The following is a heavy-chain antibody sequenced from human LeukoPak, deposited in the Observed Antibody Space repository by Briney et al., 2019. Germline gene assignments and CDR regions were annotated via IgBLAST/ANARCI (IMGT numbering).Heavy chain of an antibody. D-gene: IGHD3-22*01. Sequence: SETLSLTCTVSGGSTSSHSWSWIRQAAGKGLEWIGRIYFSGSTNYNPSLKSRVTMSVDTSKNHFSLNLNSVTAADTAVYYCAREFDSWGQGTLVTVS. CDR3: AREFDS. CDR1: GGSTSSHS. V-gene: IGHV4-4*07. CDR2: IYFSGST. J-gene: IGHJ4*02.